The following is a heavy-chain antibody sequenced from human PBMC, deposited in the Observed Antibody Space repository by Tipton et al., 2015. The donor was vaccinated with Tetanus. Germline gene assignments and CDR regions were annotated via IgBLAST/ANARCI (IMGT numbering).Heavy chain of an antibody. CDR1: GFTFSTFT. Sequence: GSLRLSCAASGFTFSTFTMDWVRQAPGKGLEWVSSISSSSNYIYYADSVRGRFTLSRDNAKTSLYLQMNSLRAEDTAVYYCARGTSRIVYYFDYWGQGTLVTVSS. V-gene: IGHV3-21*01. CDR3: ARGTSRIVYYFDY. J-gene: IGHJ4*02. D-gene: IGHD2-21*01. CDR2: ISSSSNYI.